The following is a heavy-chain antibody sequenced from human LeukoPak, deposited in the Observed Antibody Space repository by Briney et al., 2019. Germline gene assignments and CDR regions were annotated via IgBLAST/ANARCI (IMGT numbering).Heavy chain of an antibody. CDR1: GGSISSSSYY. Sequence: SETLSLTCTVSGGSISSSSYYWGWICQPPGKGLERIGSIYYSGSTYYNPSLKSRVTISVDTSKNQFSLKLSSVTAADTAVYYCATTTIRLGYWGQGTLVTVSS. J-gene: IGHJ4*02. CDR2: IYYSGST. V-gene: IGHV4-39*07. CDR3: ATTTIRLGY. D-gene: IGHD1-26*01.